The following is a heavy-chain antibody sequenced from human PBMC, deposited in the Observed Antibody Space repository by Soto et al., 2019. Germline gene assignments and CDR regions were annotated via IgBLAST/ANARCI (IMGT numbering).Heavy chain of an antibody. V-gene: IGHV3-11*06. CDR2: ISSSSSYT. CDR3: ARALPPPEYSSGWSDY. J-gene: IGHJ4*02. D-gene: IGHD6-19*01. Sequence: QVQLVESGGGLVKPGGSLRLSCAASGYTFSDYYMSWIRQAPGKGLEWVSYISSSSSYTNYADSVKGRFTISRDNAKNSLYLQMNSLRAEDTAGYYCARALPPPEYSSGWSDYWGQGTLVTVSS. CDR1: GYTFSDYY.